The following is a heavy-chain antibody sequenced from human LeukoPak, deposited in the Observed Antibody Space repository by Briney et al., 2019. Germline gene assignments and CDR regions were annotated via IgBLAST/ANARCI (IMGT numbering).Heavy chain of an antibody. CDR3: ARGFNWNSPRYFDY. V-gene: IGHV4-34*01. CDR2: INHSGST. J-gene: IGHJ4*02. CDR1: GGSFSGCY. D-gene: IGHD1-7*01. Sequence: SETLCLTCAVYGGSFSGCYWSWIRQPPGKGLEWIGEINHSGSTNYNPSLKSRVTISVDTSKNQFSLKLSSVTAADTAVYYCARGFNWNSPRYFDYWGQGTLVTVSS.